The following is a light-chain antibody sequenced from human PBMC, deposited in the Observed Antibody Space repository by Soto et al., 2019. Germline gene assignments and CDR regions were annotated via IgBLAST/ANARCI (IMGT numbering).Light chain of an antibody. J-gene: IGKJ2*01. CDR1: QTISDY. CDR2: AAS. Sequence: DIQMTQSPSSLSASVGDRVTITCRASQTISDYLNWYQQKVGKAPKLLIYAASTLQSGVPSRFSGSGSGTDFTLTINSLQPEDFATYYFQQTYTTPQTFGQGTKLEIK. CDR3: QQTYTTPQT. V-gene: IGKV1-39*01.